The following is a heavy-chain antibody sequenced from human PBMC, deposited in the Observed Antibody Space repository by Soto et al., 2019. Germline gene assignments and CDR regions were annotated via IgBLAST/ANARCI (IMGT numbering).Heavy chain of an antibody. D-gene: IGHD3-22*01. V-gene: IGHV4-59*01. CDR2: IYYSGST. CDR1: GGSISSYY. CDR3: ARGDYYDSSGYYFDY. J-gene: IGHJ4*02. Sequence: SETLSLTCTVSGGSISSYYWSWIRQPPGKGLEWIGYIYYSGSTNYNPSLKSRVTISVDTSKNQFSLKLTSVTAADTAVYYCARGDYYDSSGYYFDYWGQGALVTVSS.